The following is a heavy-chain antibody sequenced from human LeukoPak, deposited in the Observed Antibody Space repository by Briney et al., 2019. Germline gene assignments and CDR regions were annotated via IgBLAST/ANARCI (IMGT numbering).Heavy chain of an antibody. Sequence: SETLSLTCAVYGGSFSGYYWSWIRQPPGEGLEWIGEINHSGSTNYNPSLKSRVTISVDTSKNQFSLKLSSVTAADTAVYYCARADTAMVIAYWGQGTLVTVSS. J-gene: IGHJ4*02. D-gene: IGHD5-18*01. CDR3: ARADTAMVIAY. CDR2: INHSGST. CDR1: GGSFSGYY. V-gene: IGHV4-34*01.